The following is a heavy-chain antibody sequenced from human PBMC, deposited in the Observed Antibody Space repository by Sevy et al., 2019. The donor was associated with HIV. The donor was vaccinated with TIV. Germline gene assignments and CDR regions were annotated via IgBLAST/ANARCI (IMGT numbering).Heavy chain of an antibody. D-gene: IGHD2-15*01. CDR3: AREGSTQPHDY. V-gene: IGHV3-23*01. CDR2: ICFGGGTI. J-gene: IGHJ4*02. CDR1: GFTFSVYT. Sequence: GGSLRLSCTASGFTFSVYTMTWVRQAPGKGLEWVSTICFGGGTIHYADSVMGRFTISRDNSKNTLYLQMNSLRVDDTAVYYCAREGSTQPHDYWGQGTLVTVSS.